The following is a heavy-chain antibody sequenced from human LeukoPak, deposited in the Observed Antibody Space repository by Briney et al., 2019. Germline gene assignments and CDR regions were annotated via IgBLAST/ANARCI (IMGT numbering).Heavy chain of an antibody. CDR1: GLTFSDYA. Sequence: GGSLRLSCAASGLTFSDYAMSWVRQAPGKGLEWVSTASYYVGKQYHADSVRGRFTVSRDNSRNTVSLQMSSLRVEDTGIYYCAKAGIGADGAGFLCEYWGQGTLVTVSS. CDR2: ASYYVGKQ. CDR3: AKAGIGADGAGFLCEY. J-gene: IGHJ4*02. V-gene: IGHV3-23*01. D-gene: IGHD1-1*01.